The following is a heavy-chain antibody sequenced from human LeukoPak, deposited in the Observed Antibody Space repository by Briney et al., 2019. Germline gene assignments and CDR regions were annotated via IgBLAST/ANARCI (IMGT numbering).Heavy chain of an antibody. Sequence: SVNVSCKASGGTFSSYAISWVRQAPGQGLEWMGGIIPIFGTANYAQKFQGRVTITADESTSTAYMELSSLRSEDTAVYYCARVRGSSVYYYGMDVWGQGTTVTVSS. D-gene: IGHD2-2*01. CDR3: ARVRGSSVYYYGMDV. J-gene: IGHJ6*02. V-gene: IGHV1-69*13. CDR2: IIPIFGTA. CDR1: GGTFSSYA.